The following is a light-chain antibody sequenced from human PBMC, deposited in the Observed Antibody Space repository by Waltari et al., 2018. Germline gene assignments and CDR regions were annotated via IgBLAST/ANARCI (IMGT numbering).Light chain of an antibody. Sequence: IVLTQSPGTLSLSPGESATLSCRASQNVGRSLVWYQQKPGKAPRLLIYDTSTRATGIPDRFSGSGSGTDFSLTIARLEPEDFAVYYCQHNVRLPVTFGQGTKVEI. V-gene: IGKV3-20*01. CDR3: QHNVRLPVT. CDR2: DTS. CDR1: QNVGRS. J-gene: IGKJ1*01.